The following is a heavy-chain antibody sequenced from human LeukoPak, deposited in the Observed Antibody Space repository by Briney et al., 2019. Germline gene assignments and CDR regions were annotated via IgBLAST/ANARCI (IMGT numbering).Heavy chain of an antibody. CDR3: ARDYYYDSSGSYWYFDL. Sequence: ASVKVSCKASGYTFTSYDINWVRQATGQGLEWMGWMNPNSGNTGYAQKFQGRVTMTRNTSISTAYMELSSLRSEDTAVYYCARDYYYDSSGSYWYFDLWGRGTLVTVSS. CDR2: MNPNSGNT. J-gene: IGHJ2*01. V-gene: IGHV1-8*01. D-gene: IGHD3-22*01. CDR1: GYTFTSYD.